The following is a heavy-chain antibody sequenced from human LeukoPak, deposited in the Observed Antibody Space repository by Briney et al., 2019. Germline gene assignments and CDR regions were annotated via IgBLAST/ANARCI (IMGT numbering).Heavy chain of an antibody. J-gene: IGHJ4*02. Sequence: SETLSLTCTVSGASISSEPYFWSWIRQHPVKGQEWLGYIYYTGNTASNPSLQSRLTISRDTSENQFSLSLTSVTAADTAVYYCAGGPAYLDSVPNSWGQGTLVTVSS. D-gene: IGHD3-22*01. V-gene: IGHV4-31*03. CDR1: GASISSEPYF. CDR3: AGGPAYLDSVPNS. CDR2: IYYTGNT.